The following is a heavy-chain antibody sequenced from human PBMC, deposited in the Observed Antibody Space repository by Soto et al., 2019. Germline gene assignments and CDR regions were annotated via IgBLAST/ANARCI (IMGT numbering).Heavy chain of an antibody. CDR2: IYATGTT. Sequence: SETLSLTCSVSGASISGFYWSWIRKSAGKGLEWIGRIYATGTTHYNPSLKSRVMMSVDTSKKQFSLKLRSVTAEDTAVYYCVRDGTKTLRDWFDPWGQGISVTV. J-gene: IGHJ5*02. D-gene: IGHD1-1*01. CDR3: VRDGTKTLRDWFDP. V-gene: IGHV4-4*07. CDR1: GASISGFY.